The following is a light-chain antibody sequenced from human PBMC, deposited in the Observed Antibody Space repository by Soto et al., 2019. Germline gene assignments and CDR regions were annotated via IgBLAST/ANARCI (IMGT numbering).Light chain of an antibody. CDR3: QQNDGNIRT. J-gene: IGKJ1*01. CDR2: KAS. CDR1: QSVRTW. V-gene: IGKV1-5*03. Sequence: DIQMTQSPSTLSASVGDRITLSCRASQSVRTWLAWHQQKPGKAPKVLIYKASILQSGVPSRFSGSGSGTEITLTISSQQPDYVATYYCQQNDGNIRTFGQGTKVEIK.